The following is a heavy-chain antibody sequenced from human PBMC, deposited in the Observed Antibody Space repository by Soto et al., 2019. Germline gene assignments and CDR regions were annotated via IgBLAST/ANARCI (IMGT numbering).Heavy chain of an antibody. D-gene: IGHD3-9*01. J-gene: IGHJ6*02. CDR3: ARDGHANYDILTGYYNGVNYYYYYGMDV. Sequence: PGGSLRLSCAASGFTFSSYSMNWVRQAPGKGLEWVSSISSSSSYIYYADSVKGRFTISRDNAKNSLYLQMNSLRAEDTAVYYCARDGHANYDILTGYYNGVNYYYYYGMDVWGQGTTVTVSS. V-gene: IGHV3-21*01. CDR1: GFTFSSYS. CDR2: ISSSSSYI.